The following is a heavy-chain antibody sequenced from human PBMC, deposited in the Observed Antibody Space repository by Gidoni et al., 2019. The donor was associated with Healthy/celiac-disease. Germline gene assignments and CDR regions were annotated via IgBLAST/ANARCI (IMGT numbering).Heavy chain of an antibody. Sequence: QVQLVQSGAEVKKPGASVKVSCKASGYTFTSYGIRWVRQAPGQGLEWMGWISAYNGNTNYAQKLQGRVTMTTDTSTSTAYMELRSLRSDDTAVYYCAREYCSSTSCYVPGMAWFDPWGQGTLVTVSS. V-gene: IGHV1-18*01. CDR1: GYTFTSYG. CDR3: AREYCSSTSCYVPGMAWFDP. J-gene: IGHJ5*02. CDR2: ISAYNGNT. D-gene: IGHD2-2*01.